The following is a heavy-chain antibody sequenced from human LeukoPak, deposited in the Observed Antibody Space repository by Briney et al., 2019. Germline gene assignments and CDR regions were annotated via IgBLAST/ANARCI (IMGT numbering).Heavy chain of an antibody. D-gene: IGHD6-13*01. CDR2: IPYDGSNK. Sequence: GGSLRLSCVATGFTFSRYAIHWVRQAPGKGLEWVAVIPYDGSNKYYVDSVKGRFTISRDNSKNTLYLQMNSLRGEDTAVYYCARGGRDSSSPEDYWGQGTLVTVSS. V-gene: IGHV3-30-3*01. CDR3: ARGGRDSSSPEDY. J-gene: IGHJ4*02. CDR1: GFTFSRYA.